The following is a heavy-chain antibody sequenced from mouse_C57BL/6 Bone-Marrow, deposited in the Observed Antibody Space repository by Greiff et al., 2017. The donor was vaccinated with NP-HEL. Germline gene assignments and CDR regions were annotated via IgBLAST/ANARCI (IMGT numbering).Heavy chain of an antibody. Sequence: EVKLMESGPGLVKPSQSLSLTCSVTGYSITSGYYWNWIRQFPGNKLEWMGYISYDGSNNYNPSLKNRISITRDTSKNQFFLKLNSVTTEDTATDYCARGLFTGYFDVWGTGTTVTVSS. CDR2: ISYDGSN. J-gene: IGHJ1*03. D-gene: IGHD2-3*01. V-gene: IGHV3-6*01. CDR1: GYSITSGYY. CDR3: ARGLFTGYFDV.